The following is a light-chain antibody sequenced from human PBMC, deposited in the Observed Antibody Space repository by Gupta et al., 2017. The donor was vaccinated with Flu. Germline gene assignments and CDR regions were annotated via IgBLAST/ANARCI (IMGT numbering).Light chain of an antibody. V-gene: IGKV4-1*01. Sequence: DIVITQSQDSLTVSLGETATINCKYSQSVLYSSNNKNYLAWYQQKVGQPPKLLIYWASTRDSGVPDRFSCSGSGTDFTLTISILQAEDVAIYYCQQYYTTPMYTFGQGTKLEIK. J-gene: IGKJ2*01. CDR2: WAS. CDR1: QSVLYSSNNKNY. CDR3: QQYYTTPMYT.